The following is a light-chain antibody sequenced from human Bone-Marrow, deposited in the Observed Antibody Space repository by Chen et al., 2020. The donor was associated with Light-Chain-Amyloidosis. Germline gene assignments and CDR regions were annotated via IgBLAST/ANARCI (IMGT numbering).Light chain of an antibody. CDR1: QTLLDSDDGNTY. CDR3: MERIEFPFT. J-gene: IGKJ4*01. CDR2: MVS. V-gene: IGKV2-40*01. Sequence: DIVMTQTPLPLSVTPGEPASISCRSSQTLLDSDDGNTYLDWFLQKPGQSPQLLIYMVSHLASGVPDRFSGSGSGTDFTLKISRVEAEDVGVYYCMERIEFPFTFGGGTKVEIK.